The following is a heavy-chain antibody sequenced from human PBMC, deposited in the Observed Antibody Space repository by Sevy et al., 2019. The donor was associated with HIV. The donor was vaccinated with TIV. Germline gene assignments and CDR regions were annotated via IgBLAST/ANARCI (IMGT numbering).Heavy chain of an antibody. CDR1: VFTVSSNY. Sequence: GGSLRLSCAASVFTVSSNYMSWVRQAPGKGLEWVSVIYSGGSTYYADSVKGRFTISRDNSKNTLYLQMNSLRAEDTAVYYCASGSYYLDFDYWGQGTLVTVSS. CDR3: ASGSYYLDFDY. J-gene: IGHJ4*02. D-gene: IGHD1-26*01. CDR2: IYSGGST. V-gene: IGHV3-53*01.